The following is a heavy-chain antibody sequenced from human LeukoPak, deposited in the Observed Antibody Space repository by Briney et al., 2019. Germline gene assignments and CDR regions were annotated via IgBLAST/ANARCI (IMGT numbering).Heavy chain of an antibody. CDR1: GFTFSTYS. CDR2: ISSSSRTM. J-gene: IGHJ4*02. CDR3: AKRGVVIRVILVGFHKEAYYFDS. V-gene: IGHV3-48*04. Sequence: GGSLRLSCAASGFTFSTYSMNWVRQAPGKGLEWISYISSSSRTMYYADSVKGRFTISRDNAKKSLYLQMNSLRAEDTAVYYCAKRGVVIRVILVGFHKEAYYFDSWGQGALVTVSS. D-gene: IGHD3-22*01.